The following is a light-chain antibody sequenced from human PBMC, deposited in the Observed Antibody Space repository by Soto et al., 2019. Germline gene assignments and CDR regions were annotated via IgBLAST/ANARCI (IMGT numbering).Light chain of an antibody. CDR2: EVS. Sequence: QSALTQPASVSGSPGQSITISCTGTSSDVGGYNYVSWYQQHPGKAPKLMIYEVSNRPSGVSNRFSGSKSGNTASLTISGLQAEDEADYYCSSYTSRSAWVFGGGTQLTVL. V-gene: IGLV2-14*01. CDR1: SSDVGGYNY. CDR3: SSYTSRSAWV. J-gene: IGLJ3*02.